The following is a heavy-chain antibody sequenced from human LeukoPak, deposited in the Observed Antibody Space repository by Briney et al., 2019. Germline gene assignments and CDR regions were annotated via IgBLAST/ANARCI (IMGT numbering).Heavy chain of an antibody. Sequence: GGSLRLSCAVSGFTVSDTHMSWVRXAPXXXXXXVSAMYTGGTTYYADSVTGRFTVSRDTSRNTLFLHMNSLRAEDTAVYYCAKDEATSGGGLASWGQGTLVIVSS. V-gene: IGHV3-53*01. J-gene: IGHJ5*01. CDR3: AKDEATSGGGLAS. D-gene: IGHD3-16*01. CDR1: GFTVSDTH. CDR2: MYTGGTT.